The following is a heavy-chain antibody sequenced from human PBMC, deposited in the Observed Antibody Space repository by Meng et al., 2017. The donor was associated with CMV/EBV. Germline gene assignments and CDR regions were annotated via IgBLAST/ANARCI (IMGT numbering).Heavy chain of an antibody. J-gene: IGHJ4*02. CDR1: GFTFDDYA. CDR3: AKGTGYDILTGYLDY. V-gene: IGHV3-9*01. D-gene: IGHD3-9*01. CDR2: ISWNGGTI. Sequence: GGSLRLSCAASGFTFDDYALHWVRQPPGKGLEWVSGISWNGGTIDYVDSVRGRFTISRDNDRNSVYLLMDSLRLEDTAKYFCAKGTGYDILTGYLDYWGRGVLVTVSS.